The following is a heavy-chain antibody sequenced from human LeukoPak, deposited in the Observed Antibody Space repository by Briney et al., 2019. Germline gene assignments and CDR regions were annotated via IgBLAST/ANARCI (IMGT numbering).Heavy chain of an antibody. CDR1: GFTFSSYY. CDR2: IGTAGDT. J-gene: IGHJ3*02. CDR3: ARAYSIAAARGGAFDI. Sequence: PGGSLRLSCAASGFTFSSYYMHWVRQATGKGLEWVSAIGTAGDTYYPGSVKGRFTISRENAKNSLYLQMNSLRAGDTAVYYCARAYSIAAARGGAFDIWGQGTMVTVSS. D-gene: IGHD6-13*01. V-gene: IGHV3-13*01.